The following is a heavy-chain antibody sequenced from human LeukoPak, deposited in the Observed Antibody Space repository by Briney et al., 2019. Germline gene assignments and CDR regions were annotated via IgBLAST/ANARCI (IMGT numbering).Heavy chain of an antibody. Sequence: SETLSLTCTVSGNSISSGDNYWSWIRQPAGKGLEWIGRIYTSGSTNYNPSLKSRVTISGDTSKNQFSLKLSSVTAADTAVYYCARSSSGWSEFFDYWGQGTLVTVSS. V-gene: IGHV4-61*02. CDR2: IYTSGST. CDR3: ARSSSGWSEFFDY. J-gene: IGHJ4*02. D-gene: IGHD6-19*01. CDR1: GNSISSGDNY.